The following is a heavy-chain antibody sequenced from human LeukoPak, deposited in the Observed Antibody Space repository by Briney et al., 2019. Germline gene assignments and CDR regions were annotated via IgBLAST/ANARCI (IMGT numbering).Heavy chain of an antibody. CDR1: GGSFSGYY. V-gene: IGHV4-59*01. J-gene: IGHJ4*02. CDR2: IYYSGST. D-gene: IGHD5-18*01. Sequence: SETLSLTCAVYGGSFSGYYWSWIRQPPGKGLEWIGYIYYSGSTNYNPSLKSRVTISVDTSKNQFSLKLSSVTAADTAVYYCARSGILRKDTAMVTVFDYWGQGTLVTVSS. CDR3: ARSGILRKDTAMVTVFDY.